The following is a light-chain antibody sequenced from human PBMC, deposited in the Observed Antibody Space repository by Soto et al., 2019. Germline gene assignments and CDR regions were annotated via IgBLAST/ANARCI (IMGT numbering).Light chain of an antibody. Sequence: EIVMTQSPATLSVSPGERATLSCRASQSVSSNLAWYQQKPGQAPRLLIYGASTRATGIPARFSGSGSGTKFTLIISSLQSEDFAVYYCEQYNNWARTFGQGTKV. CDR1: QSVSSN. V-gene: IGKV3-15*01. CDR2: GAS. CDR3: EQYNNWART. J-gene: IGKJ1*01.